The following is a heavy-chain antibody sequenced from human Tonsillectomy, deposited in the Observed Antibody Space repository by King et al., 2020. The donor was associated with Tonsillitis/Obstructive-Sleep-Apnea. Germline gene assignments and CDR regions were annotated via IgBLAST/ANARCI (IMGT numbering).Heavy chain of an antibody. D-gene: IGHD3-22*01. Sequence: VQLQESGPGLVKPSETLSLTCTVSGGSISSYYWSWIRQPPGKGLEWIGYIYYSGNTNYNPSLKSRVTISVDTSKNQISLRLRSVTAADTAVYYYARHDPYYYDSAVYYYYGMDVWGQGTTVTVSS. CDR2: IYYSGNT. V-gene: IGHV4-59*08. CDR1: GGSISSYY. CDR3: ARHDPYYYDSAVYYYYGMDV. J-gene: IGHJ6*02.